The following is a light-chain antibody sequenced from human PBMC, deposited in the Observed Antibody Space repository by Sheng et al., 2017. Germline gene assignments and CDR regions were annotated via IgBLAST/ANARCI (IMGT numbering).Light chain of an antibody. Sequence: EIVLTQSPGTLSLSPGERVTLSCRASQSVSSSSLAWYQQKPGQAPRLLIYGAFSRATGIPDRFSGSGSGTDYTLIISSLQPEDFATYYCQQYYSIPYSFGQGTKLAIK. CDR3: QQYYSIPYS. V-gene: IGKV3-20*01. CDR2: GAF. J-gene: IGKJ2*03. CDR1: QSVSSSS.